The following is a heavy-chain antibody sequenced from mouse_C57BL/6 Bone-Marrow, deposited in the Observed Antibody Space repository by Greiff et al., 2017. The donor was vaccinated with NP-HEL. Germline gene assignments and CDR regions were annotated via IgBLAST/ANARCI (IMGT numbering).Heavy chain of an antibody. V-gene: IGHV1-64*01. CDR2: IHPNSGST. J-gene: IGHJ1*03. CDR1: GYTFTSYW. CDR3: ARGGKKEGGYWYFDV. Sequence: QVQLQQPGAELVKPGASVKLSCKASGYTFTSYWMHWVKQRPGQGLEWIGMIHPNSGSTNYNEKFKSKATLTVDKSSSTAYMQLSSLTSEDSAVYYCARGGKKEGGYWYFDVWGTGTTVTVSS.